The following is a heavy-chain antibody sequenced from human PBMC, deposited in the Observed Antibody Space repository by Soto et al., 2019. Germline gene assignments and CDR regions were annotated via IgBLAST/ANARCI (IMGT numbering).Heavy chain of an antibody. CDR2: ISGSGGST. D-gene: IGHD6-6*01. CDR3: AKQGGQLVRNGGFVDY. V-gene: IGHV3-23*01. J-gene: IGHJ4*02. Sequence: GGSLRLSCAASGFTFSSYAMSWVRQAPGKGLEWVSAISGSGGSTYYADSVKGRFTISRDNSKNTLYLQMNSLRAEDTAVYYCAKQGGQLVRNGGFVDYWGQGTLVTVSS. CDR1: GFTFSSYA.